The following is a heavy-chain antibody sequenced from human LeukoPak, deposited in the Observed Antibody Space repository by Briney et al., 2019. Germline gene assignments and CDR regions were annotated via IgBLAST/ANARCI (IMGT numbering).Heavy chain of an antibody. Sequence: PGGSLRLSCAASGFTFSSYAMSWVRQAPGKGVEWVSAISGSGATTYYADSVKGPFTISRDNSKNTLYLQMNSLRAEDTAVYYCAKDSEYYFDYWGQGTLVTVSS. V-gene: IGHV3-23*01. CDR3: AKDSEYYFDY. CDR1: GFTFSSYA. J-gene: IGHJ4*02. CDR2: ISGSGATT.